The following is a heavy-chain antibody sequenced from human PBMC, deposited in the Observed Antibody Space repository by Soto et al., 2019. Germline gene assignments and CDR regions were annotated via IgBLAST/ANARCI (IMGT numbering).Heavy chain of an antibody. CDR2: IYYSGST. CDR1: GGSISSSSYY. Sequence: SETLSLTCTVSGGSISSSSYYWGWIRQPPGKGLEWIGSIYYSGSTYYNPSLKSRVTISVDTSKNQFSLKLSSVTAADTAVYYCARGGYSYATGFDPWGQGTLVTVSS. CDR3: ARGGYSYATGFDP. D-gene: IGHD5-18*01. V-gene: IGHV4-39*07. J-gene: IGHJ5*02.